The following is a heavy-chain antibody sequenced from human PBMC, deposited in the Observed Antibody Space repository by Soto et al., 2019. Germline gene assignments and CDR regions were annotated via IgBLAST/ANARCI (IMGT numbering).Heavy chain of an antibody. D-gene: IGHD7-27*01. J-gene: IGHJ4*02. CDR3: VRVALQSLGSLDC. Sequence: EVQLVDSGGGLVQPGGSLRLSCAGSGFTFSDHYMDWVRQAPGKGLEWVGRTRNKARSYTTEYAASVKGRFAISRDDSKNSLYLQMNSLKFADTGVYHCVRVALQSLGSLDCWGQGTLVTVSS. CDR1: GFTFSDHY. V-gene: IGHV3-72*01. CDR2: TRNKARSYTT.